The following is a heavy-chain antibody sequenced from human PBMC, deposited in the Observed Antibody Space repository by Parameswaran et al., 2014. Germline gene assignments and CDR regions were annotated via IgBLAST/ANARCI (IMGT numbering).Heavy chain of an antibody. CDR3: ARAGSRGWDQLRRPSYLNY. D-gene: IGHD1-26*01. CDR2: ISYSETT. Sequence: RWIRQPPGKGLEWIGSISYSETTYYSPSLKSRVFISMDTSKNQFSLRLTSVTAADTAVFFCARAGSRGWDQLRRPSYLNYWGQGTLVTVSS. J-gene: IGHJ4*02. V-gene: IGHV4-30-4*01.